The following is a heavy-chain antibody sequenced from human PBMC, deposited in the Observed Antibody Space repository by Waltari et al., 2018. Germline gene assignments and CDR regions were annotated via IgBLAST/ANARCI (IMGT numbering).Heavy chain of an antibody. V-gene: IGHV1-69*04. CDR1: GGTFSSYA. CDR3: AGSYSAAGKYYYYYGMDV. CDR2: IIPILGIA. Sequence: QVQLVQSGAEVKKPGSSVKVSCKASGGTFSSYAISWVRQAPGQGLEWMGRIIPILGIANYAQKFQGRVTITADKSTSTAYMELSSLRSEDTAVYYCAGSYSAAGKYYYYYGMDVWGQGTTVTVSS. D-gene: IGHD6-13*01. J-gene: IGHJ6*02.